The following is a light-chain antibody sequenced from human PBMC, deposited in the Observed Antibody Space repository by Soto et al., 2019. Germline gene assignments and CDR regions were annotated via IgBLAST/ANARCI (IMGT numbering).Light chain of an antibody. CDR1: QSVSSSY. J-gene: IGKJ1*01. Sequence: EIVLTQSPGTLSLSPGERATLSCRASQSVSSSYLAWYQQKPGQAPRLLIYGASSRATGIPDRFSGSGSETDFTLTISRLQPEDFSVYYCQPYGSSPWTFGQGTKVEIK. CDR2: GAS. V-gene: IGKV3-20*01. CDR3: QPYGSSPWT.